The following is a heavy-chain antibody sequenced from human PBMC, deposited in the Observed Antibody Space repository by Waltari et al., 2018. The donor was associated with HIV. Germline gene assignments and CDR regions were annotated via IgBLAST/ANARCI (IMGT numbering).Heavy chain of an antibody. CDR3: ARNGLSDITKSFTMRIGTT. V-gene: IGHV3-33*03. Sequence: QVQLLASGGTVVRPGMSPRLYFAAAGSTFRNYAMHWFRKTPGKRGGWVALIWFDGRKKYYGDCAKCLVSLSRHNSKNTVYLQMNRLRVEDTALYYWARNGLSDITKSFTMRIGTTWGRGTLVTVSS. J-gene: IGHJ5*02. D-gene: IGHD1-20*01. CDR1: GSTFRNYA. CDR2: IWFDGRKK.